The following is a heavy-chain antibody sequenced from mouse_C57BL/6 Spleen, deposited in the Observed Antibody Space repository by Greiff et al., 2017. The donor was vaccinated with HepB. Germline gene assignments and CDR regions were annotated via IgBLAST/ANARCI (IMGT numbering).Heavy chain of an antibody. CDR1: GYAFSSSW. Sequence: VQLQQSGPELVKPGASVKISCKASGYAFSSSWMNWVKQRPGKGLEWIGRIYPGDGDTNYNGKFKGKATMTADKSSSTAYMQLSSLTSEDSAVYFCARGDYSLAWFAYWGQGTLVTVSA. J-gene: IGHJ3*01. V-gene: IGHV1-82*01. D-gene: IGHD2-12*01. CDR3: ARGDYSLAWFAY. CDR2: IYPGDGDT.